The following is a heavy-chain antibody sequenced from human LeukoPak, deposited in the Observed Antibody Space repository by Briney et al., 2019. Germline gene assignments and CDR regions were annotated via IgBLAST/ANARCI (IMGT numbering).Heavy chain of an antibody. V-gene: IGHV3-11*04. J-gene: IGHJ4*02. CDR2: ISSSGSTI. CDR1: GFTFSDYY. CDR3: ARELLWFGELSPYYFDY. Sequence: GGPLRLSCGACGFTFSDYYMSWIRQAPGKGLEWVSYISSSGSTIYYADSVKGLLTIHRDNAKNALYLNIHRLRAEDTAVYYCARELLWFGELSPYYFDYWGQGTLVTVSS. D-gene: IGHD3-10*01.